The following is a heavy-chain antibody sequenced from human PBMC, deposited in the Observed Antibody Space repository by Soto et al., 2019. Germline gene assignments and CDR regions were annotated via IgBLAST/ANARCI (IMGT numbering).Heavy chain of an antibody. V-gene: IGHV3-23*01. Sequence: EVQLLESGGGLVQPGGSLRLSCAASGFSFNTYAMSWVRQARGKGPEWVSTVSASGGSTYSADSVQGRFTISRDNSKNTVHLRMSGMRAEDTSVYYCARTMGDCSGGSCYGAYSMDVWGQGITVIVSS. D-gene: IGHD2-15*01. CDR3: ARTMGDCSGGSCYGAYSMDV. CDR2: VSASGGST. CDR1: GFSFNTYA. J-gene: IGHJ6*02.